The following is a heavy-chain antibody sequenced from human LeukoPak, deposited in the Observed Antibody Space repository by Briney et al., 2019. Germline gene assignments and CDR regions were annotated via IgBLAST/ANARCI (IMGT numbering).Heavy chain of an antibody. CDR3: ARSILHRTSNYGMDV. CDR2: INNSVTT. J-gene: IGHJ6*02. V-gene: IGHV4-4*07. D-gene: IGHD2/OR15-2a*01. CDR1: GGSISGYY. Sequence: SETLSLTCTVSGGSISGYYCSWVRQPAGKGLEWIGRINNSVTTRYTASLNNRVTMSVDTSKNQFFLRLSSVSAADTAVYYCARSILHRTSNYGMDVWGQGTTVTVSS.